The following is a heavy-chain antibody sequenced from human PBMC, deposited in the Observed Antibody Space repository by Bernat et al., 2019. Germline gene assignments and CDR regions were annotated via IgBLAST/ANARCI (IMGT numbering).Heavy chain of an antibody. V-gene: IGHV3-23*01. Sequence: EVQLLESGGGLVQPGGSLRLSCAASGFTFSSYAMSWVRQAPGKGLEWVSAISGSGGSTYYDTSVKGRFTISRDNSKNTLYLQMNSLRAEDTAVYYCARAIMSPWSPFDIWGQGTMVTVSS. D-gene: IGHD3-16*01. CDR1: GFTFSSYA. CDR3: ARAIMSPWSPFDI. CDR2: ISGSGGST. J-gene: IGHJ3*02.